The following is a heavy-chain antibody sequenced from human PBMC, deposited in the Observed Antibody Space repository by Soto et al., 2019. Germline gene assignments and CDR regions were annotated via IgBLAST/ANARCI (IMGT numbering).Heavy chain of an antibody. CDR3: ASLEGGGAFDI. Sequence: HPGGSLRLSCAASGFTFSSYEMNWVRQAPGKGLEWVSYISSSGSTIYYADSVKGRFTISRDNAKNSLYLQMNSLRAEDTAVYYCASLEGGGAFDIWGQGTMVTVSS. J-gene: IGHJ3*02. D-gene: IGHD3-16*01. CDR2: ISSSGSTI. V-gene: IGHV3-48*03. CDR1: GFTFSSYE.